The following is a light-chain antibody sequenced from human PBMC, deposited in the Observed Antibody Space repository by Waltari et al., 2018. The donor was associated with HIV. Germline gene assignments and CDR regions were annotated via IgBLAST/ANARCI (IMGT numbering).Light chain of an antibody. CDR1: SSDVGSYYL. CDR3: CSYAGSSTVVV. CDR2: EVS. Sequence: QSALTQPASVSGSPGQSITISCTGTSSDVGSYYLVSWYQQHPGKAPKLMIYEVSKRPSGVSNRFSGGKLGNTASLTISGLQAEDEADYYCCSYAGSSTVVVFGGGTKLTVL. J-gene: IGLJ2*01. V-gene: IGLV2-23*02.